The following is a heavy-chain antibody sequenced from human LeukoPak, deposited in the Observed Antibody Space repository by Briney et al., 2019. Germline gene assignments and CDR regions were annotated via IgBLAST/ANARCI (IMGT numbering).Heavy chain of an antibody. CDR3: ARSISIFGVVIGDAFDI. CDR1: GGSISSYY. V-gene: IGHV4-4*08. D-gene: IGHD3-3*01. Sequence: SETLSLTCTVSGGSISSYYWSWIRQPPGKGLEWIGRIYTSGSTNYNPSLKSRVTISVDTSKDQFSLKLNSVTAADTAIYYCARSISIFGVVIGDAFDIWGQGTMVTVSS. J-gene: IGHJ3*02. CDR2: IYTSGST.